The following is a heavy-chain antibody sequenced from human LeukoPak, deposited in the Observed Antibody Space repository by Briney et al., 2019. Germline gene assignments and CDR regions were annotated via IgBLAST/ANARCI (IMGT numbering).Heavy chain of an antibody. CDR3: ARGYGDSPLDY. D-gene: IGHD4-17*01. CDR2: IYSGGST. CDR1: GFTCSSYT. J-gene: IGHJ4*02. Sequence: QPGGSLRLSCAASGFTCSSYTMSWVRQAPGKGLEWVSVIYSGGSTYYADSVKGRFTISRDNSKNTLYLQMNTLRAEDTAVYYCARGYGDSPLDYWGQGTLVTVSS. V-gene: IGHV3-66*01.